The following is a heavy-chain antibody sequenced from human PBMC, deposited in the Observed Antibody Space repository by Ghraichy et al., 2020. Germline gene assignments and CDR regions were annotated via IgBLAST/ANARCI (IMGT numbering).Heavy chain of an antibody. V-gene: IGHV1-69*13. J-gene: IGHJ5*02. D-gene: IGHD3-3*01. Sequence: SVKVSCKASGGTFSSYAISWVRQAPGQGLEWMGGIIPIFGTANYAQKFQGRVTITADESTSTAYMELSSLRSEDTAVYYCARGIQFSRPEDFWSGYLAWGPLPPQYNWFDPWGQGTLVTVSS. CDR2: IIPIFGTA. CDR1: GGTFSSYA. CDR3: ARGIQFSRPEDFWSGYLAWGPLPPQYNWFDP.